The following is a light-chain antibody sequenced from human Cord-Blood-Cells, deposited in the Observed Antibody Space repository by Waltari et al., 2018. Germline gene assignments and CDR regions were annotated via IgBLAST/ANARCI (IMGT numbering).Light chain of an antibody. V-gene: IGKV3-20*01. CDR2: GES. J-gene: IGKJ1*01. Sequence: EIVLTQSPGTLSLSPGERATLSCRASQSVSSSYLAWYQQKPGTTPRLLIYGESSRATGIPDRFSGSGSGTDFTLTISRLEPEDFAVYYCQQYGSSPWTFGQGTKVEIK. CDR1: QSVSSSY. CDR3: QQYGSSPWT.